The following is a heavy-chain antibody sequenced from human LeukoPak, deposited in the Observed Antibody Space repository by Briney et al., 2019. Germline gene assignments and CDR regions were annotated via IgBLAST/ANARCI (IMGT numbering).Heavy chain of an antibody. CDR1: GGSISSYY. CDR2: IYYSRST. V-gene: IGHV4-59*01. Sequence: PSETLSLTCTVSGGSISSYYWSWIRQPPGKGLEWIGYIYYSRSTNYNPSLKGRVTISVDTSKNQFSLKLSSVTAADTAVYYCAGIAAAGLSRFDYWGQGTLVTVSS. J-gene: IGHJ4*02. D-gene: IGHD6-13*01. CDR3: AGIAAAGLSRFDY.